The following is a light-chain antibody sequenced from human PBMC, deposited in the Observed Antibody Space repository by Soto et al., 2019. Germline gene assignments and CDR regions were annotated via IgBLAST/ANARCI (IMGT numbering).Light chain of an antibody. CDR2: SVS. CDR1: QTISNY. J-gene: IGKJ1*01. CDR3: QQYKSYPST. Sequence: DIQMTQSPSTLSASIGDRVAITCRASQTISNYFAWYQLQPGKAPKFLIYSVSTLESGVPSRFSGAGSGTEFSLTISSLQPDDFATYYCQQYKSYPSTFGQGTRVEIK. V-gene: IGKV1-5*03.